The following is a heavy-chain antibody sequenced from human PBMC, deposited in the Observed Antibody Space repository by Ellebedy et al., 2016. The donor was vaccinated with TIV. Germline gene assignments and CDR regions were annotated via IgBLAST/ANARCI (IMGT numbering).Heavy chain of an antibody. D-gene: IGHD6-13*01. Sequence: ASVKVSCKASGGTFSSYAISWVRQAPGQGLEWMGGIIPIFGTPNYAQNFQGRVTITADESTSTAYMELSSLRSEDTAVYYCARRESWYLIDYWGQGTLVTVSS. CDR1: GGTFSSYA. CDR2: IIPIFGTP. J-gene: IGHJ4*02. V-gene: IGHV1-69*13. CDR3: ARRESWYLIDY.